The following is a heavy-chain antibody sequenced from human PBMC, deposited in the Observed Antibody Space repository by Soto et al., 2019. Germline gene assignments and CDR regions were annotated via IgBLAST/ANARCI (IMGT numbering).Heavy chain of an antibody. CDR3: ARSTVTTDDAFDT. J-gene: IGHJ3*02. D-gene: IGHD4-17*01. CDR1: GGSISSSSYY. V-gene: IGHV4-39*01. Sequence: SETLSLTCTVSGGSISSSSYYWGGIRNPPGKGLEWIGSIYYSGSTYYNPSLKSRVTISVDTSKNQFSLKLSSVTAADTAVYYCARSTVTTDDAFDTWGQGTMVTVSS. CDR2: IYYSGST.